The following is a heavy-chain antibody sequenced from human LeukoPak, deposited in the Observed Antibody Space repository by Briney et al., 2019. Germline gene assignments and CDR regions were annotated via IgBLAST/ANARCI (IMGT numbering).Heavy chain of an antibody. V-gene: IGHV3-66*01. D-gene: IGHD1-26*01. Sequence: GGSLRLSCAVSGFTVSSNFMSWVRQAPGKSPEWVSVIYTSGITYYADSVRGRFTISRDNSKNTLYLQMDSLTAEDTAVYYCAREDAGGTYSFDYWGQGTLVTVSS. J-gene: IGHJ4*02. CDR1: GFTVSSNF. CDR2: IYTSGIT. CDR3: AREDAGGTYSFDY.